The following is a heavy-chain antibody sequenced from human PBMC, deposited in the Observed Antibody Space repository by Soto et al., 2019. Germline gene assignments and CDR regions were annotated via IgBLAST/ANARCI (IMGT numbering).Heavy chain of an antibody. CDR2: IIPIFGTA. D-gene: IGHD3-9*01. J-gene: IGHJ5*02. V-gene: IGHV1-69*13. CDR3: ARAGGETYYDIMTGYFPAPSQEENWFDP. CDR1: GGTFSSYA. Sequence: GASVKVSCKASGGTFSSYAISWVRQAPGQGLEWMGGIIPIFGTANYAQKFQGRVTITADESTSTAYMELSSLRSEDTAVYYCARAGGETYYDIMTGYFPAPSQEENWFDPWGQGTLVTVSS.